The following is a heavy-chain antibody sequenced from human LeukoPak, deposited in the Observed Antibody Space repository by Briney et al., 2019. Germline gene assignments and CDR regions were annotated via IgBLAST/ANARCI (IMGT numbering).Heavy chain of an antibody. CDR3: ARVNSWTEEPDTGFDY. Sequence: GGSLRLSCAASGFTFSSYAMHWVRQAPGKGLEYVSAISSNGGSTYYANSVKGRFTISRDNSKNTLYLQMGSLRAEDTAVYYCARVNSWTEEPDTGFDYWGQGILVTVSS. D-gene: IGHD1-14*01. V-gene: IGHV3-64*01. CDR2: ISSNGGST. J-gene: IGHJ4*02. CDR1: GFTFSSYA.